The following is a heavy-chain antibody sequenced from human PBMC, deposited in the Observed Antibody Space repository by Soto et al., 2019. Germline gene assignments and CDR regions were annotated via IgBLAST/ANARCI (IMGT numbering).Heavy chain of an antibody. Sequence: EVQLLESGGGLVQPGGSLRLSCAASGFTFSSYAMSWVLQAPGKGLEWVSAISGSGGSTYYADSVKGRFTISRDNSKNTLYLQMNSLRAEDTAVYYCAGLAAAGHQRHYYYGIDVWGQGTTVTVSS. CDR1: GFTFSSYA. CDR2: ISGSGGST. D-gene: IGHD6-13*01. J-gene: IGHJ6*02. V-gene: IGHV3-23*01. CDR3: AGLAAAGHQRHYYYGIDV.